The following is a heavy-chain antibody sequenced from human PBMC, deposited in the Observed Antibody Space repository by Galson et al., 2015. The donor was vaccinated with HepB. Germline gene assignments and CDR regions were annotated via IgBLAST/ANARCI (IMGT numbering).Heavy chain of an antibody. CDR3: VRGRNSAFDI. CDR1: GGSISNYW. Sequence: QVQLQESGPGLVKPSETLSLTCTVSGGSISNYWWSWIRQSPGKGLEWIGYVFHSGSTNYTSRWYNDYSVSVKSRININADTSKSQFSLQLNFLTPEDTAVYYCVRGRNSAFDIWDQGTMVIVTS. V-gene: IGHV4-59*12. D-gene: IGHD5-24*01. J-gene: IGHJ3*02. CDR2: VFHSGST.